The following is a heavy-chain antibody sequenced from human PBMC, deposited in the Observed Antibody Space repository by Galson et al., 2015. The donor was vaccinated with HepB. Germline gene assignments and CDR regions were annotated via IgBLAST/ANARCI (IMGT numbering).Heavy chain of an antibody. J-gene: IGHJ3*02. CDR3: ARAQRTPFGSDAFDI. CDR1: GFTFSSYW. CDR2: IKQDGSEK. V-gene: IGHV3-7*03. Sequence: SLRLSCAASGFTFSSYWMSWVRQAPGKGLEWVANIKQDGSEKYYVDSVKGRFTISRDNAKNSLYLQMNSLRAEDTAVYYCARAQRTPFGSDAFDIWGQGTMVTVSS. D-gene: IGHD2-15*01.